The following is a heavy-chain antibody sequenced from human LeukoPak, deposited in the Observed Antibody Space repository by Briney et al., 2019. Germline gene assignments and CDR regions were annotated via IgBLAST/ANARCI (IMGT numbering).Heavy chain of an antibody. V-gene: IGHV3-66*01. CDR3: AREVIGGYSYGYTDY. CDR1: GFTVSSNY. J-gene: IGHJ4*02. CDR2: IYSGGST. D-gene: IGHD5-18*01. Sequence: GGSLRLSCAASGFTVSSNYMSWVRQAPGKGLEWVSVIYSGGSTYYADSVKGRFTISRDNSKNTLYLQMNSLRAEDTAVYYCAREVIGGYSYGYTDYWGQGTLVTVSS.